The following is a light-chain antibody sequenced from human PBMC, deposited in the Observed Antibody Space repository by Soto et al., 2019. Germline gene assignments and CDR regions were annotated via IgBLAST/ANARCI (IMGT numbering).Light chain of an antibody. V-gene: IGKV1-5*03. CDR3: QQYNSYSGT. Sequence: DIQMTQSPSTLSASVGDRVTITCRASQIISTWLAWYQQKPGKAPKLLIYKASSLESGVPSRFSGSGSGTEFTLTISSLQPDDFATYYCQQYNSYSGTFGQETKVEIK. CDR1: QIISTW. CDR2: KAS. J-gene: IGKJ1*01.